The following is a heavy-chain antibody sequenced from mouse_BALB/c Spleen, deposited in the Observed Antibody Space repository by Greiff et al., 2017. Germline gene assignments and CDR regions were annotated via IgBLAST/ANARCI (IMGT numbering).Heavy chain of an antibody. D-gene: IGHD2-3*01. V-gene: IGHV2-9*02. Sequence: QVQLQQSGPGLVAPSQSLSITCTVSGFSLTSYGVHWVRQPPGKGLEWLGVIWAGGSTNYNSALMSRLSISKDNSKRQVFLKMNSLQTDDTAMYYCARDGRWLLGQGYYAMDYWGQGTSVTVSS. J-gene: IGHJ4*01. CDR3: ARDGRWLLGQGYYAMDY. CDR1: GFSLTSYG. CDR2: IWAGGST.